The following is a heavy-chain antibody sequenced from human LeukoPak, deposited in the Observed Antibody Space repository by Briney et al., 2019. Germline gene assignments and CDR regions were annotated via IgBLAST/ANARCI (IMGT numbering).Heavy chain of an antibody. J-gene: IGHJ4*02. CDR3: AKLYCSSTSCAENFDY. Sequence: GGSLRLSCAASGFTFSSYGMHWVRQAPGKGLEWVAVISYDGSNKYYADSVKGRFTISRDNSKNTLYLQMNSLRAEDTAVYYCAKLYCSSTSCAENFDYWGQGTLVTVSS. CDR2: ISYDGSNK. CDR1: GFTFSSYG. V-gene: IGHV3-30*18. D-gene: IGHD2-2*01.